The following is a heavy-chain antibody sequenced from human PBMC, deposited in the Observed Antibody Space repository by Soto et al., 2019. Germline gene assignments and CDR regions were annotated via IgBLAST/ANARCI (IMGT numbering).Heavy chain of an antibody. CDR1: GGTFSSYA. CDR3: ARDPRGAQLVPPGYYSYGMDF. V-gene: IGHV1-69*06. D-gene: IGHD6-6*01. Sequence: ASVKVSCKASGGTFSSYAISWVRQAPGQGLEWMGGIIPIFGTANYAQKFQGRVTITADKSTSTAYMELSSLRSEDTAVYYCARDPRGAQLVPPGYYSYGMDFWGQGTTVTVSS. J-gene: IGHJ6*02. CDR2: IIPIFGTA.